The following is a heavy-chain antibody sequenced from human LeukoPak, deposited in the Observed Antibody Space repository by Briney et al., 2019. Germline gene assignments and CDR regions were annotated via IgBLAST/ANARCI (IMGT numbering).Heavy chain of an antibody. CDR1: GFTFSNYW. J-gene: IGHJ4*02. CDR3: ASASSHRMAAGSDF. D-gene: IGHD6-13*01. CDR2: ISTDGSTR. V-gene: IGHV3-74*01. Sequence: GGSLRLSCTASGFTFSNYWMHWVRQAPGKGLAWVSRISTDGSTRHYADSVKGRFTISRDNAKNTVCLQMNSLRAEDTAMYYCASASSHRMAAGSDFWGPGTLVAVSS.